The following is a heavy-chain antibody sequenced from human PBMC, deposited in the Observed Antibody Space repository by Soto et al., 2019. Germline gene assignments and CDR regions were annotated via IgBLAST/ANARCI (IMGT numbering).Heavy chain of an antibody. CDR1: GGTFSSYT. D-gene: IGHD6-25*01. CDR2: IIPILGIA. Sequence: QVQLVQSGAEVKKPGSSVKVSCKASGGTFSSYTISWVRQAPGQGLEWMGRIIPILGIANYAQKFQGRVTIPADKSTRTAHMAPRSLGSEDPAGYYRAGGAASKRRSYPGGWFDPWGQGTLVTVSS. J-gene: IGHJ5*02. CDR3: AGGAASKRRSYPGGWFDP. V-gene: IGHV1-69*02.